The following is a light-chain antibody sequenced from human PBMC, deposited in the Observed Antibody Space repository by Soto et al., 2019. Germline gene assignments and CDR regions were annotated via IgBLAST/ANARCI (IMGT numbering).Light chain of an antibody. CDR3: SSYTTTNALYV. CDR1: NSDAGGYNY. Sequence: QPLRTQPASVSVSPGQSIAIPCSGTNSDAGGYNYVSWYQHHPGKAPKRMIYEVFNRPSGVSSRFSGSKSGSTASLTISGLQAEDEADYYCSSYTTTNALYVFGTGTKVTVL. CDR2: EVF. V-gene: IGLV2-14*01. J-gene: IGLJ1*01.